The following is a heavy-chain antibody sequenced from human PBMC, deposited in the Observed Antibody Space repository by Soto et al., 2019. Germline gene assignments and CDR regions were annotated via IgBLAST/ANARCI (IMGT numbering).Heavy chain of an antibody. CDR1: GGSFSGYY. V-gene: IGHV4-34*01. D-gene: IGHD6-13*01. CDR2: INHSGST. Sequence: QVQLQQWGAGLLKPSETLSLTCAVYGGSFSGYYWSWIRQPPGKGLEWIGEINHSGSTNYNPSLKSRVTISVDTSETQLSLKLTSVTAADTAVYYCANRLSLESSSWFHNWFDPWGQGTLVTVSS. CDR3: ANRLSLESSSWFHNWFDP. J-gene: IGHJ5*02.